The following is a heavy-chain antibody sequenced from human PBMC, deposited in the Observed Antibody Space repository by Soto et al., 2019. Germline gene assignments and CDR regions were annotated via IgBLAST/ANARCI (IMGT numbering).Heavy chain of an antibody. V-gene: IGHV4-61*01. Sequence: SETLSLTCTVSGGSVSSGSYYWSWIRQPPGKGLEWIGYIYYSGSTNYNPSLKSRVTISVDTSKNQFSLKLSSVTAADTAVYYCAAQLWTYYYYGMDVWGQGTTVTVSS. CDR3: AAQLWTYYYYGMDV. CDR1: GGSVSSGSYY. CDR2: IYYSGST. J-gene: IGHJ6*02. D-gene: IGHD5-18*01.